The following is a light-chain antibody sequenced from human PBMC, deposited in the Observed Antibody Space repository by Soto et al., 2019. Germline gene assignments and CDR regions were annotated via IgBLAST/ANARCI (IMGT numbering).Light chain of an antibody. CDR3: CSYAGSYTLYV. V-gene: IGLV2-11*01. J-gene: IGLJ1*01. CDR2: DVS. Sequence: QSVLTQPASVSGSLGQSITISCTGTGSDIAGYNYVSWNQQHPGKAPKLMIYDVSKRPSGVPDCFSGSKSGNTASLTISGLQAEDEADYYCCSYAGSYTLYVFGTGTKVTVL. CDR1: GSDIAGYNY.